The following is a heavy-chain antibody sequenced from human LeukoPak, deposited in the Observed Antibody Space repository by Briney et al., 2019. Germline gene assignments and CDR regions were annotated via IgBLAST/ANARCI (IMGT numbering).Heavy chain of an antibody. V-gene: IGHV4-59*01. CDR2: IYYSGST. Sequence: SETLSLTCTVSGGSISSYYWSWIRQPPGKGLEWIGYIYYSGSTNYNPSLKSRVTMSVDTSKNQFSLKLSSVTAADTAVYYCARLYDSSSWYKEDGMDVWGQGTTVTVSS. CDR3: ARLYDSSSWYKEDGMDV. D-gene: IGHD6-13*01. J-gene: IGHJ6*02. CDR1: GGSISSYY.